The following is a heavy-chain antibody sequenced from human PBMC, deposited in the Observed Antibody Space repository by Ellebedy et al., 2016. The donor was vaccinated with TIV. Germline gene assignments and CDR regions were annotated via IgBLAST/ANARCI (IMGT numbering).Heavy chain of an antibody. V-gene: IGHV4-34*01. J-gene: IGHJ4*02. CDR1: GGSFSNYY. CDR3: ARHPLEWLVGPMYFDY. Sequence: SETLSLTCAVSGGSFSNYYWSWIRQPPGKGLEWIGEISHSGSAKYNPSLKSRVMISVDTSKNQFSLRLESVTVADTAMYYCARHPLEWLVGPMYFDYWGQGTLVTVSS. CDR2: ISHSGSA. D-gene: IGHD6-19*01.